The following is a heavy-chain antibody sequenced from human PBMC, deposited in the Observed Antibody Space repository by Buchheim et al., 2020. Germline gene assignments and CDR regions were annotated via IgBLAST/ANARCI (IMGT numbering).Heavy chain of an antibody. CDR1: GGSMTSYY. Sequence: QVQLQQWGAGLLKPSETLSLTCTVSGGSMTSYYWNWIRQPPGNGLEWIGLIYDTGSTTYSPSLKSRVSISVDTSKNQFSLKLSSVTAADTAVYYCVRGDDYDNYTMDVWGQGTT. CDR3: VRGDDYDNYTMDV. V-gene: IGHV4-59*01. J-gene: IGHJ6*02. CDR2: IYDTGST.